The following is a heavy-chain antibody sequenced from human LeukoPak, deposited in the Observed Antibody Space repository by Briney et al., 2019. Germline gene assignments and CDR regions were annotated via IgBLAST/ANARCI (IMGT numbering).Heavy chain of an antibody. Sequence: SETLSLTCTVSGGSISSYYWSWIRQPPGKGLEWIGYMYYIGSTNFNPSLKSRVTISVDTSKNQFSLKLSSVTTADTAVYYCATWTPQLYFQYWGQGTLVTDSS. CDR1: GGSISSYY. J-gene: IGHJ1*01. CDR2: MYYIGST. V-gene: IGHV4-59*01. CDR3: ATWTPQLYFQY. D-gene: IGHD1-1*01.